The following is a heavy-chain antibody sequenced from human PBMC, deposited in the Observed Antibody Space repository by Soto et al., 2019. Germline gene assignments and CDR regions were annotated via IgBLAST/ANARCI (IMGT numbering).Heavy chain of an antibody. D-gene: IGHD2-15*01. V-gene: IGHV4-34*01. Sequence: SSETLSLTCAVYGGSFSGYYWSWIRQPPGKGLEWIGEINHSGSTNYNPSLKSRVTISVDTSKNQFSLKLSSVTAADTAVCYCARGGNCSGGSCYGSDYWGQGTLVTSPQ. J-gene: IGHJ4*02. CDR2: INHSGST. CDR3: ARGGNCSGGSCYGSDY. CDR1: GGSFSGYY.